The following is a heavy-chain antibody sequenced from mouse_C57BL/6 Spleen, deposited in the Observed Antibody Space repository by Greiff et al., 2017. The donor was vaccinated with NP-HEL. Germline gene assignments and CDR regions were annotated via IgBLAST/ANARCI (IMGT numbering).Heavy chain of an antibody. D-gene: IGHD3-2*02. J-gene: IGHJ3*01. Sequence: QVQLQQPGAELVRPGSSVKLSCKASGYTFTSYWMDWVKQRPGQGLEWIGNIYPSDSETHYNQKFKDKATLTVDKSSSTAYMQLSSLTSEDSAVYYCAGGAAQARFAYWGQGTLVTVSA. CDR2: IYPSDSET. V-gene: IGHV1-61*01. CDR3: AGGAAQARFAY. CDR1: GYTFTSYW.